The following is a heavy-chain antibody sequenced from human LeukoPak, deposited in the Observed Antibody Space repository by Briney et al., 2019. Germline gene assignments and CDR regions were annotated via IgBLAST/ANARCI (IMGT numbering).Heavy chain of an antibody. Sequence: GGSLRLSCAASGFTFSSYAMSWVRQAPGKGLEWVSAISGSGDSTYYADSVKGRFTISRDNSKNTLHLQMNSLRAEDTAVYYCAKDRARGGTTDFDYWGQGTLVTVSP. CDR2: ISGSGDST. CDR1: GFTFSSYA. CDR3: AKDRARGGTTDFDY. D-gene: IGHD1-7*01. J-gene: IGHJ4*02. V-gene: IGHV3-23*01.